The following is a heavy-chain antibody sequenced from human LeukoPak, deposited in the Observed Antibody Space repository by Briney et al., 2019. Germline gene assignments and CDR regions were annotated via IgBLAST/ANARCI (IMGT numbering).Heavy chain of an antibody. CDR2: INPNSGGT. Sequence: ASVKVSCKASGYTFTGYYMHWVRQAPGQGLEWMGWINPNSGGTNYAQKFQGWVTMTRDTSISTAYMELSRLRSDDTAVYYCARAGSSSWYEGEVFDYWGQGTLVTVCS. J-gene: IGHJ4*02. CDR3: ARAGSSSWYEGEVFDY. V-gene: IGHV1-2*04. D-gene: IGHD6-13*01. CDR1: GYTFTGYY.